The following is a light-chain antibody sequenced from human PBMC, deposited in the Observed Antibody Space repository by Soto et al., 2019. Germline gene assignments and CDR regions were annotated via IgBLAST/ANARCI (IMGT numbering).Light chain of an antibody. J-gene: IGKJ4*01. CDR3: QQFSSYPLT. CDR1: QTVRNNY. V-gene: IGKV3-20*01. Sequence: FVLTQSPGTLSLSPGERATLSCRASQTVRNNYLAWYQQKPGQAPRLLIYDASSRATGIPDRFSGGGSGTDFTLTISRLEPEDFAVYYCQQFSSYPLTVGGGTKVEIK. CDR2: DAS.